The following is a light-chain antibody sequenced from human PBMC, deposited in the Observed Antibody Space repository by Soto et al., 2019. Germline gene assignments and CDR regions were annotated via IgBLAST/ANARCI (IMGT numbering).Light chain of an antibody. V-gene: IGLV2-23*02. J-gene: IGLJ3*02. CDR1: NSDVGNYNL. CDR3: CSYAGSATWV. CDR2: EVT. Sequence: QSAVTQPASVSGSPGQSITISCTGTNSDVGNYNLVSWYQQHPGKAPKLMMYEVTKRPSGVSNRFSGSKSGNTASLTISGLQAEDEADYYCCSYAGSATWVFGGGTKLTVL.